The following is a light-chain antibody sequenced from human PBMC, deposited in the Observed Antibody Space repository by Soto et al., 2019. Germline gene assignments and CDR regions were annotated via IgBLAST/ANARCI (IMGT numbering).Light chain of an antibody. CDR3: SSYTSSSIYV. J-gene: IGLJ1*01. Sequence: QSVLTQPASVSGSPGQSITISCTGTSSDVGGYEYVSWYQQHPGKAPKLLIFDVGNRPSGVSDRFSGSKSGNTASLTISGLQAEDEAEYHCSSYTSSSIYVFGTGTKVTVL. CDR2: DVG. CDR1: SSDVGGYEY. V-gene: IGLV2-14*03.